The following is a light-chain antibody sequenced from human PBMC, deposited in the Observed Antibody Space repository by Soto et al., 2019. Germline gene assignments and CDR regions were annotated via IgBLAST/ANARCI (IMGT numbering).Light chain of an antibody. J-gene: IGKJ1*01. Sequence: DIQMTQSPSTLSASVGDRVTITCRASQSISSWLAWYQQKPGKAPKLLIYKASSLESGVPSRFSGSGSGTDFTLIISRLEPEDFAVYYCQQYAGSPWTFGQGTKVDIK. CDR1: QSISSW. CDR2: KAS. CDR3: QQYAGSPWT. V-gene: IGKV1-5*03.